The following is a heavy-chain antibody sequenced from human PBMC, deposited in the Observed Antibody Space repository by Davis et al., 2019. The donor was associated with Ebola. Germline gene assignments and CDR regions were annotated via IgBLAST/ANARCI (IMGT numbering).Heavy chain of an antibody. Sequence: SVKVSCKASGGTFSSYAISWVRQAPGQGLEWMGGIIPIFGTANYAQKFQGRVTITADESTSTAYMELSSLRSDDTAVYYCVRPISAYGGNTGAFDIWGQGTMVTVSS. CDR1: GGTFSSYA. CDR2: IIPIFGTA. J-gene: IGHJ3*02. D-gene: IGHD4-23*01. CDR3: VRPISAYGGNTGAFDI. V-gene: IGHV1-69*13.